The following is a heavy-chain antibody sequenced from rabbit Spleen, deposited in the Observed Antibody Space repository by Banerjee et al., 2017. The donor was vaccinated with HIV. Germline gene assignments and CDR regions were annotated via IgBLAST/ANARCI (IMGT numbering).Heavy chain of an antibody. V-gene: IGHV1S40*01. J-gene: IGHJ4*01. CDR2: IYTGSSGST. D-gene: IGHD3-1*01. Sequence: QSLEESGGGLVKPGASLTLTCTPSGFSFSNYYMCWVRQAPGKGLEWIACIYTGSSGSTYYASWAKGRFAISKTSSTTVTLQMTSLTVADTATYFCARDLASVVGWNFNLWGQGTLVTVS. CDR1: GFSFSNYY. CDR3: ARDLASVVGWNFNL.